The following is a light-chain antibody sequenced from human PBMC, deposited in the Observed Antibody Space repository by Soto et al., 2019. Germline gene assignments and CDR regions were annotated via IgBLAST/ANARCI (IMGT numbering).Light chain of an antibody. CDR2: GAS. CDR1: QSVGSNY. V-gene: IGKV3-20*01. J-gene: IGKJ2*01. Sequence: EIVLTQSPGTLSLSPGERATLSCRASQSVGSNYLAWYQQKPGQAPRLLIYGASSRASGIPDRFSGSGSGTDFTLTISRLEPEDFAVYYCQQYGSSPPYTFVQGTKLEIK. CDR3: QQYGSSPPYT.